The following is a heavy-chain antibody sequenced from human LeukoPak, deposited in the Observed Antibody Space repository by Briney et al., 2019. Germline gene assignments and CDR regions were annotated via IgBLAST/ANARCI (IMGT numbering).Heavy chain of an antibody. D-gene: IGHD2-2*01. CDR1: GGTFSSYA. Sequence: SVKVSCKASGGTFSSYAISWVRQPPGQGLEWMGGIIPIFGTANYAQKFHGRVTITTDDSTSTAYMELSSLRSEDTAVYYCARDTALGYCSSTSSHCAFDIWGQGTMVTVSS. CDR3: ARDTALGYCSSTSSHCAFDI. J-gene: IGHJ3*02. V-gene: IGHV1-69*05. CDR2: IIPIFGTA.